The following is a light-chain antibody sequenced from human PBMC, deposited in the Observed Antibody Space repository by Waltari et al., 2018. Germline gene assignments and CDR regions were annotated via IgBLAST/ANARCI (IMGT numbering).Light chain of an antibody. Sequence: EIVLTQSPGTLSLSPGERATLSCRASQSVSRSLAWYQQKPGQAPRLLIYGASNRATGIPDRFSGSGSGTDFSLTISRLDPEDFAVYYCQHYVSLPATFGQGTKVEIK. J-gene: IGKJ1*01. CDR2: GAS. CDR3: QHYVSLPAT. CDR1: QSVSRS. V-gene: IGKV3-20*01.